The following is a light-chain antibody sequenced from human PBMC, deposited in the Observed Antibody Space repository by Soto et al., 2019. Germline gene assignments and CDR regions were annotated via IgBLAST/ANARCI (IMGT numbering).Light chain of an antibody. CDR2: DAS. CDR1: QDISNY. CDR3: QQYDNLLIT. J-gene: IGKJ3*01. Sequence: DIQMTQSPSSLSASVGDSVTITCQASQDISNYLNWYQQKPGKAPKLLIYDASNLETGVPSRFSGSGSGTDFTFTISSLQPEDIATYYCQQYDNLLITFGPGTKVDIK. V-gene: IGKV1-33*01.